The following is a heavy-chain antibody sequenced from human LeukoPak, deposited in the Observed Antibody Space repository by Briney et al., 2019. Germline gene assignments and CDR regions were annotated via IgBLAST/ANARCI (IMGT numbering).Heavy chain of an antibody. Sequence: GGSLRLSCAASGFTFSDYYMSWIRQAPGKGLEWVSFISSDGYTIYYADSVKGRFTISRDNAKNSLYLQMNTLRAEDTAVYYCASFDSSGWQQFDYWGQGTLVTVSS. CDR2: ISSDGYTI. CDR1: GFTFSDYY. J-gene: IGHJ4*02. V-gene: IGHV3-11*01. CDR3: ASFDSSGWQQFDY. D-gene: IGHD6-19*01.